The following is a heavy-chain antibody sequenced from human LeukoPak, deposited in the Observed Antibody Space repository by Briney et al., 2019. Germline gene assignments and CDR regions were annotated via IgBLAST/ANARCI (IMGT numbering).Heavy chain of an antibody. V-gene: IGHV4-59*08. CDR2: IYYSGST. D-gene: IGHD3-3*01. CDR1: GGSISSYY. J-gene: IGHJ3*02. CDR3: ARRPKTSITIFGRDAFDI. Sequence: PSETLSLTCTVSGGSISSYYWSWIRQPPGKGLEWIGYIYYSGSTNYNPSLKSRVTISVDTSKNQFSLKLSSVTAADTAVYYCARRPKTSITIFGRDAFDIWGQGTMATVSS.